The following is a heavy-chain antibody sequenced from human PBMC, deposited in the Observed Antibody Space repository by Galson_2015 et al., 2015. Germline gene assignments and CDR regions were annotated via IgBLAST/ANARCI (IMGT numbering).Heavy chain of an antibody. CDR3: AREHTGTGYKIDY. CDR2: ISSSSDYI. Sequence: SLRLSCAASGFTFTSYGMNWVRQAPGKGLEWVSYISSSSDYIYYADSIKGRFIISRDNAKNSLYLQMNSLRAEDTAVYYCAREHTGTGYKIDYWGQGTLVTVSS. J-gene: IGHJ4*02. D-gene: IGHD1-14*01. CDR1: GFTFTSYG. V-gene: IGHV3-21*01.